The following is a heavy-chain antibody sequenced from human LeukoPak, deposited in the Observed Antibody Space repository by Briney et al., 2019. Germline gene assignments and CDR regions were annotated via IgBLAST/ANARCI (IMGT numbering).Heavy chain of an antibody. CDR3: ARDRGIAAADAFDI. V-gene: IGHV1-69*13. Sequence: SVKFSCKASGGTFSSYAISWVRQAPGQGLEWMGGIIPIFGTANYAQKFQGRVTITADESTSTAYMELSSLRSEDTAVYYCARDRGIAAADAFDIWGQGTMVTVSS. J-gene: IGHJ3*02. D-gene: IGHD6-13*01. CDR2: IIPIFGTA. CDR1: GGTFSSYA.